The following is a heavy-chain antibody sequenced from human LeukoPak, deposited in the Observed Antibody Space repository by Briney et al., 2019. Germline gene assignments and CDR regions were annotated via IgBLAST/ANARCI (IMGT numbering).Heavy chain of an antibody. J-gene: IGHJ1*01. V-gene: IGHV4-61*02. Sequence: SETLSLTCTVCGDSITSGTYSWSWIRQPAGKGLEWIGRIYATGSTKYNPSLQSRVTISLDTSKNHFSLNLSSMTAADTAVYYCARGPLLQYFHHWGQGALVTVSS. CDR3: ARGPLLQYFHH. CDR2: IYATGST. CDR1: GDSITSGTYS. D-gene: IGHD3-10*01.